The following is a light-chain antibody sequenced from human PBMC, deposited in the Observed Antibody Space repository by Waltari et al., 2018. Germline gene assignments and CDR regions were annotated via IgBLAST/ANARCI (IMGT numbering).Light chain of an antibody. J-gene: IGLJ1*01. Sequence: QSVLTQPPSTSGTPGPRVIISCSGSTSNVGSNYVYWYQQLPGTAPKLLIYNNDQRPSGVPDRFSGSKSGTSASLAISGLRSEDEADYFCAAWDDRLSGVFGTGTTVTVL. CDR3: AAWDDRLSGV. V-gene: IGLV1-47*02. CDR2: NND. CDR1: TSNVGSNY.